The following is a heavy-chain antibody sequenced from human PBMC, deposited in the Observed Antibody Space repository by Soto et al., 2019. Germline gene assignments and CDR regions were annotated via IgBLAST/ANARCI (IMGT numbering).Heavy chain of an antibody. Sequence: XSVKVSCKASVYTFTSYYMHWVRQAPGQGLEWMGIINPSGSSTTYAQKFQGRVTMTRDTSTSTVYMELSSLTSDDTAVYYCARRGCSSTSCLYSWFDHWGQGTLVTVSS. CDR3: ARRGCSSTSCLYSWFDH. J-gene: IGHJ5*02. V-gene: IGHV1-46*01. CDR2: INPSGSST. D-gene: IGHD2-2*01. CDR1: VYTFTSYY.